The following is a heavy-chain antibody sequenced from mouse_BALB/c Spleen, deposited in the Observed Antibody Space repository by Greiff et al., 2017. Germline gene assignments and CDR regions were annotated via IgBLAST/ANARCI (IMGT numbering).Heavy chain of an antibody. CDR3: ASHYYGYVWFAY. Sequence: VKLQQSGPGLVQPSQSLSITCTVSGFSLTSYGVHWVRQSPGKGLEWLGVIWSGGSTDYNAAFISRLSISKDNSKSQVFFKMNSLQANDTAIYYCASHYYGYVWFAYWGQGTLVTVSA. V-gene: IGHV2-2*02. J-gene: IGHJ3*01. CDR1: GFSLTSYG. D-gene: IGHD1-2*01. CDR2: IWSGGST.